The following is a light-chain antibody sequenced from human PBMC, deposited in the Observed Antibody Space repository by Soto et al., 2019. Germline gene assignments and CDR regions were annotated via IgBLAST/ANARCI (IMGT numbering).Light chain of an antibody. Sequence: DIQLTQSPSFLSASVGDRVTITCRASQTISSWLAWYQQKPGKAPKLLIYKASTLKSGAPSRFSGSGSGTEFTLTISSLQPDDFATYYCQHYNSYSEAFGQGTKVDIK. V-gene: IGKV1-5*03. CDR1: QTISSW. CDR2: KAS. CDR3: QHYNSYSEA. J-gene: IGKJ1*01.